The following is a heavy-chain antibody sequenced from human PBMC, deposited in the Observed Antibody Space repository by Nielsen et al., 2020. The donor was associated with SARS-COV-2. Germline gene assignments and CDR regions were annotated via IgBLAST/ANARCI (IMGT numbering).Heavy chain of an antibody. D-gene: IGHD3-10*01. CDR1: GFTFDDYA. V-gene: IGHV3-9*01. Sequence: SLKISCAASGFTFDDYAMHWVRQAPGKGLEWVSGISWNSGSIGYADSVKGRFTISRDNAKNSLYLQMNSLRAEDTAVYYCAKSPGDYYGSETFAYYFQYWGQGAQVTVSS. CDR2: ISWNSGSI. J-gene: IGHJ4*02. CDR3: AKSPGDYYGSETFAYYFQY.